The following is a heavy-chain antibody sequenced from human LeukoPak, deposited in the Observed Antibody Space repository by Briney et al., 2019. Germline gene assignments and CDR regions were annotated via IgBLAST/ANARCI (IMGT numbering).Heavy chain of an antibody. V-gene: IGHV4-39*01. CDR2: IYYTGTT. Sequence: SETLSLTCTVSDDSISSSSHSWGWFRQPPGKGLEWIGSIYYTGTTYYTPSLRSRVAISVDTSKNQFSLRLSSVTAAGTAVYYCARHLSGDSVLRPLDYWGQGTLVTVSS. D-gene: IGHD4-17*01. CDR3: ARHLSGDSVLRPLDY. J-gene: IGHJ4*02. CDR1: DDSISSSSHS.